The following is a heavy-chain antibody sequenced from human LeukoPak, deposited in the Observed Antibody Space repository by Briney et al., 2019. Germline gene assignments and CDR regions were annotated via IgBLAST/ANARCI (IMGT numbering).Heavy chain of an antibody. D-gene: IGHD3-10*01. CDR1: VESLGIGDHY. V-gene: IGHV4-30-4*01. CDR2: IHNTGST. CDR3: ARGGLGRAAIRGVIID. J-gene: IGHJ4*02. Sequence: SQTLSLTCNVSVESLGIGDHYCSSIRQPPGKGLEWVDYIHNTGSTYYNPSRRSRVRISADTSKYQFSLKLTSVTAADTAVYYCARGGLGRAAIRGVIIDWGQGTLVPVSS.